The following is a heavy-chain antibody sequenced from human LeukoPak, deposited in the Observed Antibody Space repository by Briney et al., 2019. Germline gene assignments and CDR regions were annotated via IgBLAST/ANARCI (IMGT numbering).Heavy chain of an antibody. V-gene: IGHV4-59*12. J-gene: IGHJ5*02. CDR1: GGSFTPYY. Sequence: SETLSLTCTVSGGSFTPYYWSWIRQPPGKGLEWIGHISYSGSTNYNPSLKSRVTVSIDTSKNQVSLKLSSVTAADTAVYYCARDAAAGTPYNWFDPWGQGTLVTVSS. CDR3: ARDAAAGTPYNWFDP. CDR2: ISYSGST. D-gene: IGHD6-13*01.